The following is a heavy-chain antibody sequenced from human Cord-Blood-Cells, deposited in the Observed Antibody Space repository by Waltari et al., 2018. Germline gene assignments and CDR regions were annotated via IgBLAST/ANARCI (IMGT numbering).Heavy chain of an antibody. CDR2: IRSKAYGGTT. J-gene: IGHJ4*02. CDR1: GFTFGDYA. D-gene: IGHD3-22*01. Sequence: VQLVESGGGLVKPGRPLRLSCPASGFTFGDYAMSWFSQAPGKGLEWVGFIRSKAYGGTTEYAASVKGRFTISRDDSKSIAYLQMNSLKTEDTAVYYCTIQPDYYDSSGYFDYWGQGTLVTVSS. V-gene: IGHV3-49*05. CDR3: TIQPDYYDSSGYFDY.